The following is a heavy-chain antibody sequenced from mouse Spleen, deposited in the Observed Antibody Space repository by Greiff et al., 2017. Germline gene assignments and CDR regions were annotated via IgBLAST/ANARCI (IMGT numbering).Heavy chain of an antibody. CDR1: GYSITSGYY. J-gene: IGHJ2*01. V-gene: IGHV3-6*01. CDR2: ISYDGSN. Sequence: VQLQQSGPGLVKPSQSLSLTCSVTGYSITSGYYWNWIRQFPGNKLEWMGYISYDGSNNYNPSLKNRISITRDTSKNQFFLKLNSVTTEDTATYYCAGTGTGPDYWGQGTTLTVSS. CDR3: AGTGTGPDY. D-gene: IGHD4-1*01.